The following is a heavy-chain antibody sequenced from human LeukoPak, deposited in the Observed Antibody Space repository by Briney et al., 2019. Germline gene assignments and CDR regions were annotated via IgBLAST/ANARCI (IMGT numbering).Heavy chain of an antibody. J-gene: IGHJ5*02. CDR1: GYSFTSHW. CDR2: IHPGGSDT. CDR3: ARHVRAMGLTNWFDP. V-gene: IGHV5-51*01. D-gene: IGHD1-26*01. Sequence: GESLKISCKASGYSFTSHWIGWVRQMPGKGLEWMGIIHPGGSDTRYSPSFQGQVTISADKSINTAYLQWTSLKASDSAMYYRARHVRAMGLTNWFDPWGQGTLVTVSP.